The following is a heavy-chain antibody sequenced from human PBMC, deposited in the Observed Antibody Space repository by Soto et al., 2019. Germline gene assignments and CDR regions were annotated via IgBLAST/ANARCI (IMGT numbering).Heavy chain of an antibody. J-gene: IGHJ3*02. D-gene: IGHD3-22*01. Sequence: GGSLRLSCAASGFTFSSYSMNWVRQAPGKGLEWVSSISSSSSYIYYADSVKGRFTISRDNAKNSLYLQMNSLRAEDTAVYYCAREKESSGYPLPLDIWGQGTMVTVSS. CDR3: AREKESSGYPLPLDI. CDR1: GFTFSSYS. CDR2: ISSSSSYI. V-gene: IGHV3-21*01.